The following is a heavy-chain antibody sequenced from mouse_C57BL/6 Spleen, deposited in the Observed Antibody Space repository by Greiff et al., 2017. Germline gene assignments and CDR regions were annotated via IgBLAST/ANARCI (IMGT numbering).Heavy chain of an antibody. CDR2: ISRGGSYT. CDR1: GFTFSSYG. Sequence: DVQLVESGGDLVKPGGSLKLSCAASGFTFSSYGMSWVRQTPDKRLEWVATISRGGSYTYYPDSVKGRFTISRDNAKNTLYLQMSSLKSEDTAMYYCARHHPYLDYWGQGTTLTVSS. V-gene: IGHV5-6*01. J-gene: IGHJ2*01. CDR3: ARHHPYLDY.